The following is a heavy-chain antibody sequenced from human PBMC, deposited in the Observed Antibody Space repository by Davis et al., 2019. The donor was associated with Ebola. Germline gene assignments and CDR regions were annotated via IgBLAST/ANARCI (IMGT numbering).Heavy chain of an antibody. CDR2: IYHSGTT. CDR1: GGSVSSGAYY. CDR3: ARRGYYYDSSGYYGSGAFDI. Sequence: SETLSLTCTVSGGSVSSGAYYWNWIRQPPGKGLEWIGYIYHSGTTNYNPSLRGRVTISVDTSKNQFSLKLSSVTAADTAVYYCARRGYYYDSSGYYGSGAFDIWGQGTMVTVSS. J-gene: IGHJ3*02. V-gene: IGHV4-61*08. D-gene: IGHD3-22*01.